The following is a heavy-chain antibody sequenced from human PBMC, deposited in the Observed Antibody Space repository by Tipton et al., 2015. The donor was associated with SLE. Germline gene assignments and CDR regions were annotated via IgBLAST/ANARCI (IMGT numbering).Heavy chain of an antibody. CDR1: GGSFSAYY. CDR2: ISSSRSTI. D-gene: IGHD2-21*02. CDR3: ATSHDFEAFDI. V-gene: IGHV3-11*04. Sequence: LSLTCAVYGGSFSAYYWSWIRQAPGKGLEWVSYISSSRSTIYYADSVKGRSTISRDNAKNSLYLQMNSLRVEDTAVYYCATSHDFEAFDIWGQGTMVTVSS. J-gene: IGHJ3*02.